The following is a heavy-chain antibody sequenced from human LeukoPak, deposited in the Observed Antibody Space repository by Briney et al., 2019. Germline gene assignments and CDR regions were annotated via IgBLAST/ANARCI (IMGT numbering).Heavy chain of an antibody. D-gene: IGHD6-19*01. CDR3: ARGYGIAVAGYFDY. V-gene: IGHV4-4*07. CDR2: IYTSGST. CDR1: GGSISSYY. J-gene: IGHJ4*02. Sequence: SETLSLTCTVSGGSISSYYWSWIGQPAGKGLEWIGRIYTSGSTNYNPSLKSRVTMSVDTSKNQFSLKLSSVTAADTAVYYCARGYGIAVAGYFDYWGQGTLVTVSS.